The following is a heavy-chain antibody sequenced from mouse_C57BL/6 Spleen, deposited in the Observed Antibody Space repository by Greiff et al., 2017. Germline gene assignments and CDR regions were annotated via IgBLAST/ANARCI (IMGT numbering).Heavy chain of an antibody. CDR3: AQDLNFDY. Sequence: LQESGAELARPGASVKMSCKASGYTFTSYTMHWVKQRPGQGLEWIGYINPSSGYTKYNQKFKDKATLTADKSSSTAYMQLSSLTSEDSAVYYCAQDLNFDYWGQGTTLTVSS. CDR1: GYTFTSYT. V-gene: IGHV1-4*01. CDR2: INPSSGYT. J-gene: IGHJ2*01.